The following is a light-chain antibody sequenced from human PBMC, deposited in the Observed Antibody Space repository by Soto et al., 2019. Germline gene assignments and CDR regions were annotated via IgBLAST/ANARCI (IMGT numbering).Light chain of an antibody. CDR3: KKYNSAPRT. J-gene: IGKJ4*01. V-gene: IGKV1-27*01. Sequence: DVQMTQAPSSLSASVGDRVTITCRASQGISNYLAWYQQKPGKVPKLLIYAASILQSGVPSRFSGSGSGTDFTLTSSSLQPEDVATYYCKKYNSAPRTFGGGPKVEIK. CDR1: QGISNY. CDR2: AAS.